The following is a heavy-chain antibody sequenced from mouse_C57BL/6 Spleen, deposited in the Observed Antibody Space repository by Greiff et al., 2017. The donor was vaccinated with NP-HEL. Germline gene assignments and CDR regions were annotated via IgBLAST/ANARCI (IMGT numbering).Heavy chain of an antibody. CDR2: IRNKANGYTT. CDR3: ARSNSYYAMDY. V-gene: IGHV7-3*01. Sequence: EVQVVESGGGLVQPGGSLSLSCAASGFTFTDYYMSWVRQPPGKALEWLGFIRNKANGYTTEYSASVKGRFTISRDNSQSILYLQMNALRAEDSATYYCARSNSYYAMDYWGQGTSVTVSS. CDR1: GFTFTDYY. J-gene: IGHJ4*01.